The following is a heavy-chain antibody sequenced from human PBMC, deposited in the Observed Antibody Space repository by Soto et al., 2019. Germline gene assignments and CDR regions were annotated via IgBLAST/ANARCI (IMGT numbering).Heavy chain of an antibody. CDR3: ARDVRQFVPNSDNFEI. J-gene: IGHJ3*02. CDR2: ISAYNGDT. V-gene: IGHV1-18*01. CDR1: GYTFRNYG. D-gene: IGHD6-6*01. Sequence: QVQLLQSGPELMKPGASVKLSCKASGYTFRNYGINWVRQAPGQGLEWMGWISAYNGDTNYAHNFQGRVTMATDTPTSTAYMELRSLKSDDTAVYYCARDVRQFVPNSDNFEIWGQGTTVTVSS.